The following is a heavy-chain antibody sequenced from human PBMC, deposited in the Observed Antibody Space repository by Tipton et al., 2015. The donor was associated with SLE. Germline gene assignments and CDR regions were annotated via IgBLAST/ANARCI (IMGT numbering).Heavy chain of an antibody. Sequence: TLSLTCTVSGGSISSSSYYWGWLRQPPGKGLEWIGSIYYSGSTYYNPSLKSRGTISVDTSKNQFSLKLSSVTAADTAVYYCARRLEDYDSSGYYPPFDYWGQGTLVTVSS. D-gene: IGHD3-22*01. CDR3: ARRLEDYDSSGYYPPFDY. CDR1: GGSISSSSYY. J-gene: IGHJ4*02. V-gene: IGHV4-39*01. CDR2: IYYSGST.